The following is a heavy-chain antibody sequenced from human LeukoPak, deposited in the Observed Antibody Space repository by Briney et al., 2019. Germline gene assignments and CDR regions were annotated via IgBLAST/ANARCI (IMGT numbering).Heavy chain of an antibody. CDR2: IYYSGST. D-gene: IGHD6-13*01. CDR3: ARDSSSSWGFDP. CDR1: GGSFSSSTYY. J-gene: IGHJ5*02. V-gene: IGHV4-39*07. Sequence: SETLSLTCTVSGGSFSSSTYYWGWIRQPPGKGLEWIGSIYYSGSTYYNPSLKSRVTISVDTSKNQFSLKLSSVTAADTAVYYCARDSSSSWGFDPWGQGTLVTVSS.